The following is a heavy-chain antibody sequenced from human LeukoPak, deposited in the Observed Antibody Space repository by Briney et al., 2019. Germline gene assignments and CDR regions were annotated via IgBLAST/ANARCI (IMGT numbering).Heavy chain of an antibody. CDR1: GFSFSGYA. J-gene: IGHJ5*02. CDR2: ISDSGGST. Sequence: GGSLRLSCAASGFSFSGYAMNWVRQAPGKGLEWVSAISDSGGSTYYADSVKGRFTISRDNSKNTLYLQMNSLRAEDTAVYYCSGEGPKRYCSSTSCYADDPWGQGTLVTVSS. V-gene: IGHV3-23*01. CDR3: SGEGPKRYCSSTSCYADDP. D-gene: IGHD2-2*01.